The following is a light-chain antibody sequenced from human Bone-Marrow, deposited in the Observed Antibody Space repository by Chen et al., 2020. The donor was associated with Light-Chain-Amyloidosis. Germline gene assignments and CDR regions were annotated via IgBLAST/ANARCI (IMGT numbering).Light chain of an antibody. CDR2: EVT. CDR3: SSYTITNTLV. V-gene: IGLV2-14*01. J-gene: IGLJ1*01. CDR1: STDVGGDNN. Sequence: QSALTQPASVSGSPGQSITISCTETSTDVGGDNNVSWYQQHPDKAPKRMIYEVTNRPSWVPDRFSGSKSDNTAALTIAGLQTEDAADYFCSSYTITNTLVFGSGTRVTVL.